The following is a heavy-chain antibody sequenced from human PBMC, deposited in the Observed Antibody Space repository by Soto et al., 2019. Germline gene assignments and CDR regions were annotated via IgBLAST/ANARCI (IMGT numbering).Heavy chain of an antibody. CDR1: GFTFSSYA. Sequence: GGSLRLSCAASGFTFSSYAMSRVRQAPGKGLEWVSAISGSGGSTYYADSVKGRFTISRDNSKNTLYLQMNSLRAEDTAVYYCAKIPGSSWYSDYWGQGTLVTVSS. D-gene: IGHD6-13*01. CDR3: AKIPGSSWYSDY. V-gene: IGHV3-23*01. J-gene: IGHJ4*02. CDR2: ISGSGGST.